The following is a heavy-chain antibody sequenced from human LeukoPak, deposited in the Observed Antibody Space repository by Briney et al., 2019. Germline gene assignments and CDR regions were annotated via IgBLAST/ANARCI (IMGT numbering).Heavy chain of an antibody. V-gene: IGHV1-69*01. J-gene: IGHJ4*02. Sequence: ASVKVSCKASGGTFSSYAISWVRQAPGQGLEWIGGIIPIFGTANYAQKFQGRVTITADESTSTAYMELSSLRSEDTAVYYCASRGYNGNYFDYWGQGTLVTVSS. CDR2: IIPIFGTA. CDR3: ASRGYNGNYFDY. CDR1: GGTFSSYA. D-gene: IGHD5-12*01.